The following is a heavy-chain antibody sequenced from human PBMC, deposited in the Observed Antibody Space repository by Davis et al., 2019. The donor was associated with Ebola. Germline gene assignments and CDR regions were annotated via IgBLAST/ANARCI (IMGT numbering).Heavy chain of an antibody. CDR1: GGSFSGYY. Sequence: MPSETLSLTCAVYGGSFSGYYWSWIRQPPGKGLEWIGEINHSGSTNYNPSLKSRVTISVDTSKNQFSLKLSSVTAADTAVYYCARGPSLRNFYYWGQGTLVTVSS. D-gene: IGHD3-16*01. V-gene: IGHV4-34*01. CDR3: ARGPSLRNFYY. J-gene: IGHJ4*02. CDR2: INHSGST.